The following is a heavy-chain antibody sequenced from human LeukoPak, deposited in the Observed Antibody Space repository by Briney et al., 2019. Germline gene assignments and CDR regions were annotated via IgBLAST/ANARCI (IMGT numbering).Heavy chain of an antibody. Sequence: SVKVSCKASGGTFSSYAISWVRQAPGQGLVWMGGIIPIFGTANYAQKFQGRVTITADKSTSTAYMELSSLRSEDTAVYYCAREARGGLGYFDYWGQGTLVTVSS. CDR1: GGTFSSYA. D-gene: IGHD3-10*01. V-gene: IGHV1-69*06. CDR3: AREARGGLGYFDY. CDR2: IIPIFGTA. J-gene: IGHJ4*02.